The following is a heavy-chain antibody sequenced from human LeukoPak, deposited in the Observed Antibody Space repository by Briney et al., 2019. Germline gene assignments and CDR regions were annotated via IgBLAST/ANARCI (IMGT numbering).Heavy chain of an antibody. CDR1: GYSISSGYY. V-gene: IGHV4-38-2*02. CDR2: IYQSGST. D-gene: IGHD3-10*01. J-gene: IGHJ4*02. CDR3: ARQDFGSGILPGY. Sequence: PSETLSLTCTVSGYSISSGYYWGWIRQPPGKGLEWIGSIYQSGSTYYNPSLKSRVTISIDTSKSHFSLKLSSVTAADMAVYYCARQDFGSGILPGYWGQGTLVTVSS.